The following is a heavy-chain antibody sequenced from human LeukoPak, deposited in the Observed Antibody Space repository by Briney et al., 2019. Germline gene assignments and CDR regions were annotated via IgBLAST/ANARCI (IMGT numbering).Heavy chain of an antibody. CDR3: ARGVGYYDSSGYYPLDY. J-gene: IGHJ4*02. D-gene: IGHD3-22*01. CDR2: IKQDGSEK. Sequence: GGSLRLSCAASGFTFSSYWMSWVRQAPGKGLEWVANIKQDGSEKYYVDSVKGQFTISRDNAKNSLYLQMNSLRAEDTAVYYCARGVGYYDSSGYYPLDYWGQGTLVTVSS. CDR1: GFTFSSYW. V-gene: IGHV3-7*01.